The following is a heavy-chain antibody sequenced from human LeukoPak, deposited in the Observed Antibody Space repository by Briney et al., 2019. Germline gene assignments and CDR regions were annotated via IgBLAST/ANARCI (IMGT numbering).Heavy chain of an antibody. V-gene: IGHV3-11*04. CDR2: ISSSGSTI. CDR1: GFTFSDYY. J-gene: IGHJ5*02. D-gene: IGHD3-10*01. Sequence: GGSLRLSCAASGFTFSDYYMSWIHQAPGKGLEWVSYISSSGSTIYYADSVKGRFTISRDNAKNSLYLQMNSLRAEDTAVYYCARGLLWFGEARFDPWGQGTLVTVSS. CDR3: ARGLLWFGEARFDP.